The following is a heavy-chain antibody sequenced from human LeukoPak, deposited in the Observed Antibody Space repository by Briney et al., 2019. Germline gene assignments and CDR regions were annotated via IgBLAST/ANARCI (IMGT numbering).Heavy chain of an antibody. CDR1: GFTFSNYY. D-gene: IGHD3-9*01. V-gene: IGHV3-11*04. CDR2: ISSSGRTM. J-gene: IGHJ4*02. CDR3: GRRSGDILTGYSYYFDY. Sequence: GGSLRLSCAASGFTFSNYYLSWIRQAPGKGLEWVSHISSSGRTMYYADSVKGRFTISRDNAKKSLFLQMNSLRAEDTAVYYCGRRSGDILTGYSYYFDYWGQGILVTVSS.